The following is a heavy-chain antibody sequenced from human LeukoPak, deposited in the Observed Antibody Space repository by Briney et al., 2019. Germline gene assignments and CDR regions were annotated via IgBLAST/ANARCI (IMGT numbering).Heavy chain of an antibody. Sequence: PGGSLRLSCAASGFSFSSYGMHWVRQAPGKGLESLSYISPSGTDISYADSVKGRFTISRDKAKNSLHLQMNSLRVEDTAVYYCTRDPRNLDYWGQGTLVTVSS. V-gene: IGHV3-21*05. CDR3: TRDPRNLDY. D-gene: IGHD1-14*01. CDR1: GFSFSSYG. CDR2: ISPSGTDI. J-gene: IGHJ4*02.